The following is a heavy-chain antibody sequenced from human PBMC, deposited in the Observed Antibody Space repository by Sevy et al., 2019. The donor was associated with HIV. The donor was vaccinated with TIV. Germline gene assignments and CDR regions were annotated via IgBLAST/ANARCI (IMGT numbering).Heavy chain of an antibody. CDR2: IYYSGST. V-gene: IGHV4-39*01. D-gene: IGHD6-6*01. CDR1: GGSISSSSYY. J-gene: IGHJ3*02. Sequence: SETLSLTCTVSGGSISSSSYYWGWIRQPPGKGLEWIGSIYYSGSTYYNPSLKSRVTISVDTSKNQFSLKLSSVTAADTAVYYCAGHHRDSSRSDAFDIWGQGTMVTVSS. CDR3: AGHHRDSSRSDAFDI.